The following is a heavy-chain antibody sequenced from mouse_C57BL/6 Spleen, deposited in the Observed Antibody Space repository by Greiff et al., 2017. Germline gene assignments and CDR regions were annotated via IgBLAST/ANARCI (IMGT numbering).Heavy chain of an antibody. D-gene: IGHD3-2*01. J-gene: IGHJ2*01. CDR1: GYTFTNYW. CDR2: IYPGGGYT. V-gene: IGHV1-63*01. Sequence: QVQLKESGAELVRPGTSVKMSCKASGYTFTNYWIGWAKQRPGHGLEWIGDIYPGGGYTNYNEKFKGKATLTADKSSSTAYMQFSSLTSEDSAIYYCARSVDSSFDYWGQGTTLTVSS. CDR3: ARSVDSSFDY.